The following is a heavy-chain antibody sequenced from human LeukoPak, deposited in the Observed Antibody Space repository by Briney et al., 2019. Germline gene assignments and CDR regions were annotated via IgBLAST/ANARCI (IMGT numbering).Heavy chain of an antibody. V-gene: IGHV3-33*01. J-gene: IGHJ4*02. Sequence: GGSLRLSCAASGFTFSSYGIHWVRQAPGKGLEWVAIIWYDGSNQYYADSVKGRFTISRDNSKNTVFLQMNSLRAEDTAVYYCARDMVYARVGFFDFWGQGTLVTVSS. CDR3: ARDMVYARVGFFDF. CDR1: GFTFSSYG. CDR2: IWYDGSNQ. D-gene: IGHD2-8*01.